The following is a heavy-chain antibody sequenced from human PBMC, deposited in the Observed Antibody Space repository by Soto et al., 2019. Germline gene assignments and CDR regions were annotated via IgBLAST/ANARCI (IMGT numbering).Heavy chain of an antibody. CDR1: GGTFSSYA. V-gene: IGHV1-69*12. Sequence: QVQLVQSGAEVRQPASSVKVSCKTSGGTFSSYAISWVRQATGQGLEWMGGIVPIVDTSTYAQKFQGRVTSTADESTSTVYMVLLSLRSDDTAVYYCVSVVAIPGYPDNWGQGTLVTVSS. CDR2: IVPIVDTS. J-gene: IGHJ4*02. D-gene: IGHD5-12*01. CDR3: VSVVAIPGYPDN.